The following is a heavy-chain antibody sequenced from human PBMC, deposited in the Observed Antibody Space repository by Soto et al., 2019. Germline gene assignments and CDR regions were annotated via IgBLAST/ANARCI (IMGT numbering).Heavy chain of an antibody. V-gene: IGHV3-9*01. Sequence: EVQLVESGGGLVQPGRSLRLSCAASGFTFDDYAMHWVRQAPGKGLEWVSGISWNSGSIGYADSVKGRFTISRDNAKNSLYLQMNSLRAEDTALYYCAKSPLAVVAATLFDYWGQGTLVTVSS. J-gene: IGHJ4*02. CDR2: ISWNSGSI. D-gene: IGHD2-15*01. CDR1: GFTFDDYA. CDR3: AKSPLAVVAATLFDY.